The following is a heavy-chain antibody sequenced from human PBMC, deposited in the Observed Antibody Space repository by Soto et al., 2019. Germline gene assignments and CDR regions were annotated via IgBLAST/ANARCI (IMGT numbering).Heavy chain of an antibody. CDR1: GGSVSSGSYY. CDR2: IYYSGST. V-gene: IGHV4-61*01. Sequence: QVQLQESGPGLVKPSETLSLTCTVSGGSVSSGSYYWSWIRQPPGKGLEWIGYIYYSGSTNYNPPLTSRVTISVDTSKNQFSLKLSSVTAADTAVYYCARDRWVGGWYHANDAFDIWGQGTMVTVSS. D-gene: IGHD6-19*01. J-gene: IGHJ3*02. CDR3: ARDRWVGGWYHANDAFDI.